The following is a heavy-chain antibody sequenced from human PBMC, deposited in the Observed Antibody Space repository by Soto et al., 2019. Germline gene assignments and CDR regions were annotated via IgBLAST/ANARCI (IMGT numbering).Heavy chain of an antibody. V-gene: IGHV3-30-3*01. CDR3: SREPYDGYNDNTFDF. CDR2: ISYVGSNQ. CDR1: GFTFSHYA. Sequence: QVQLVESGGGVVQPGKSLRLSCAASGFTFSHYAMHWVRQAPGKGLEWVALISYVGSNQYYADSVEGRFTISRDNSENTLYLHMNSLRADDTAVYYCSREPYDGYNDNTFDFWVQGTLVTVS. J-gene: IGHJ4*02. D-gene: IGHD3-16*01.